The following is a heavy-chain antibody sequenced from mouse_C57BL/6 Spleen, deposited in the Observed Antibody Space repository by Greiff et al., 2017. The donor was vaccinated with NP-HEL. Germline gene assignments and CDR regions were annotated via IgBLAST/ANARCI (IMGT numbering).Heavy chain of an antibody. J-gene: IGHJ2*01. CDR2: IWTGGGT. Sequence: VMLVESGPGLVAPSQSLSITCTVSGFSLTSYAISWVRQPPGKGLEWLGVIWTGGGTNYNSAPKSRLSISKDNSKSQAFLKMNSLQTDDTARYYCARDGGYDPYYFDYWGQGTTLTVAS. D-gene: IGHD2-2*01. CDR1: GFSLTSYA. CDR3: ARDGGYDPYYFDY. V-gene: IGHV2-9-1*01.